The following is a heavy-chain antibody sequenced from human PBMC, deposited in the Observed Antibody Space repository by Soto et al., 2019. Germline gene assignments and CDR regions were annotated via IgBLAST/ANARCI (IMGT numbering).Heavy chain of an antibody. CDR3: ARGFNYIWGSYRRAYFDY. D-gene: IGHD3-16*02. V-gene: IGHV4-34*01. CDR1: GGSFSGYY. Sequence: SETLSLTCAVYGGSFSGYYWSWIRQPPGKGLEWIGEINHSGSTNYNPSLKSRVTISVDTSKNQFSLKLSSVTAADTAVYYCARGFNYIWGSYRRAYFDYWGQGTLVTVPQ. J-gene: IGHJ4*02. CDR2: INHSGST.